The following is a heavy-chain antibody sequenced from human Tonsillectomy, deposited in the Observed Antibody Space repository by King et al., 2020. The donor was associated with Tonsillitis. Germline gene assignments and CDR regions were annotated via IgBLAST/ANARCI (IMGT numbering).Heavy chain of an antibody. Sequence: VQLVESGGGLVQPGGSLRLSCAASGIIFSSYAMSWVRQAPGKGLEWVSSISGSGTSTYYADSVKGRFTISRDNSKNTLYLQMNSLRAEDTAVYYCAKDAWPDYEILTGYSGYYGMDVWGQGTTVTVSS. D-gene: IGHD3-9*01. CDR3: AKDAWPDYEILTGYSGYYGMDV. J-gene: IGHJ6*02. V-gene: IGHV3-23*04. CDR1: GIIFSSYA. CDR2: ISGSGTST.